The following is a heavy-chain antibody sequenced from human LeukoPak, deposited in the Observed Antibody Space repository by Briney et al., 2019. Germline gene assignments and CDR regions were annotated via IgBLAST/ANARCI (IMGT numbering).Heavy chain of an antibody. CDR3: ARHSAHSSTNDAFDI. D-gene: IGHD6-13*01. CDR1: GGSISGYY. J-gene: IGHJ3*02. CDR2: IYDSWST. Sequence: PSETLSLTCTVSGGSISGYYWSWIRQPPGKGLEWIGYIYDSWSTNYNPSLKSRVTISVDTSKNQFSLKLSTETAADTAVYYCARHSAHSSTNDAFDIWGQGTMVTVSS. V-gene: IGHV4-59*01.